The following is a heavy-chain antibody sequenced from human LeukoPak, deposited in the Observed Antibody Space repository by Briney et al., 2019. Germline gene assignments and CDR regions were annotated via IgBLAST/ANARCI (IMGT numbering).Heavy chain of an antibody. V-gene: IGHV1-2*02. Sequence: ASVKVSCKASGYTFTAYYIHWVRQAPGQGLEWMGWINPNSGGTNYAQKFQGRVTMTRDTSTSTAYMELRSLRSDDTAVYYCARVVGATTGEYFDYWGQGTLVTVSS. CDR1: GYTFTAYY. D-gene: IGHD1-26*01. J-gene: IGHJ4*02. CDR3: ARVVGATTGEYFDY. CDR2: INPNSGGT.